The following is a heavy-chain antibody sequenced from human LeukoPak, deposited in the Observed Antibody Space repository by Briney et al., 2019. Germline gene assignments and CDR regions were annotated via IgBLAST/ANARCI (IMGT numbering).Heavy chain of an antibody. J-gene: IGHJ4*02. V-gene: IGHV3-30*18. D-gene: IGHD3-22*01. CDR3: AKGYYDSSGYPDY. CDR1: GFTFSSYG. CDR2: ISYDGSNK. Sequence: PGGSLRLSCAASGFTFSSYGMHWVRQAPGKGLEWVAVISYDGSNKYYADSVKGRFTISRDNSKNTLYLQMNSLRAEDTAVYYCAKGYYDSSGYPDYWGQGTLVTVSS.